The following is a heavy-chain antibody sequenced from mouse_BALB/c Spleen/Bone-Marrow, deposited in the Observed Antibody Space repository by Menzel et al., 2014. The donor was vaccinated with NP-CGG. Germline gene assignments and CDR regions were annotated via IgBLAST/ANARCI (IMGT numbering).Heavy chain of an antibody. J-gene: IGHJ3*01. CDR2: IRNKANGYTT. CDR3: ARDYGNYVRFAY. CDR1: GFTFTDYY. V-gene: IGHV7-3*02. D-gene: IGHD2-1*01. Sequence: EVQLVESGGGLVQPGGSLRLSCATSGFTFTDYYMSWVHQPPGKALEWLGFIRNKANGYTTEYSASVKGRFTISRDNSQSILYLQMNTLRAEDSATYYCARDYGNYVRFAYWGQGTLVTISA.